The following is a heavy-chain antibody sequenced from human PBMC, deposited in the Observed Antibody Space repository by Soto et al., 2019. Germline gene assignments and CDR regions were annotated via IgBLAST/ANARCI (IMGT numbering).Heavy chain of an antibody. V-gene: IGHV1-8*01. CDR2: MNPNSGNT. CDR1: GYTFTSYD. CDR3: PRGNSNGNSVDV. J-gene: IGHJ6*04. D-gene: IGHD5-18*01. Sequence: GASVKVSCKASGYTFTSYDINWVRQATGQWLEWMGWMNPNSGNTGYAQKFQGRVTMTRNTSISTAYMELSSLRSDDTAVYYCPRGNSNGNSVDVWGKGATVTVSS.